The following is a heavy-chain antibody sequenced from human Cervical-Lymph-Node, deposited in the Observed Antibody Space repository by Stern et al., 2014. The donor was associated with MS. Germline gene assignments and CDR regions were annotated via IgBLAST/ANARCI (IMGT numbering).Heavy chain of an antibody. CDR2: FDPEDGET. V-gene: IGHV1-24*01. Sequence: MQLVESGAAVKKPGASGKASCKVSGYPLAEFSMHWVRQAPGKGLEWMGNFDPEDGETVYAQSFQGRLTLTEDTSTDTAYMELSSLRSEDTAVYYCATDYNYWGQGTLVTVSS. J-gene: IGHJ4*02. D-gene: IGHD4-11*01. CDR1: GYPLAEFS. CDR3: ATDYNY.